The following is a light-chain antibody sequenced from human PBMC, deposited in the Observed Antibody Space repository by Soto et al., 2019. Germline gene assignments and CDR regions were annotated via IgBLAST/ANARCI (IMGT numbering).Light chain of an antibody. V-gene: IGKV3-15*01. Sequence: EVVLTQSPDTLSLSPGERATLCCRASQSVSSYLAWYQQKPGQAPRLLIYGASTRATGIPARFSGSGSETEFTLTISSLQSEDFAVYYCQQYNNWPRTFGQGTKVDI. J-gene: IGKJ1*01. CDR2: GAS. CDR3: QQYNNWPRT. CDR1: QSVSSY.